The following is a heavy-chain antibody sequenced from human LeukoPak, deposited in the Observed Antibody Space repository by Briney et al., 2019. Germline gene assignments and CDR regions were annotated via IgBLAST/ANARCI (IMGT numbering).Heavy chain of an antibody. CDR2: VIPSLDVS. Sequence: SVKVSCKASGDTFITYTFSWVRQAPGQGLEWMGRVIPSLDVSNYAEKFQGRVTINADKSSSTTYMELTSLRSEDTAMYYCTRDHCSRGSCLGGHWGQGTLVTVSS. J-gene: IGHJ4*02. CDR1: GDTFITYT. D-gene: IGHD2-15*01. V-gene: IGHV1-69*04. CDR3: TRDHCSRGSCLGGH.